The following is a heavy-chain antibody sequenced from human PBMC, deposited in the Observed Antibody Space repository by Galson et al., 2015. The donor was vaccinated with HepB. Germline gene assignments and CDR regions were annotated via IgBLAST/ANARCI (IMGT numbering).Heavy chain of an antibody. Sequence: SLRLSCAASGFTFNKDWMSWVRQAPGKGLEWVGRIKSKIDSGTTDYAAPVKGRFSISRDDSEKTLYMQMNSLKNEDTAVYYCITDLGIYGDYFIMEEGYWGQGTLVTVSS. CDR3: ITDLGIYGDYFIMEEGY. D-gene: IGHD4-17*01. J-gene: IGHJ4*02. CDR1: GFTFNKDW. V-gene: IGHV3-15*01. CDR2: IKSKIDSGTT.